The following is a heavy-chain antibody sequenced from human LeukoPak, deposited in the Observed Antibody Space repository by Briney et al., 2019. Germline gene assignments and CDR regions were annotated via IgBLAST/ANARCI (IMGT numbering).Heavy chain of an antibody. CDR2: IYHSGST. CDR3: ARDLTGSGSYYNWFDP. J-gene: IGHJ5*02. Sequence: SETLSLTCTVSGYSISSGYYWGWIRQPPGKGLEWIGSIYHSGSTYYNPSLKSRVTISVDTSKNQFSLKLSSVTAADTAVYYCARDLTGSGSYYNWFDPWGQGTLVTVSS. D-gene: IGHD3-10*01. V-gene: IGHV4-38-2*02. CDR1: GYSISSGYY.